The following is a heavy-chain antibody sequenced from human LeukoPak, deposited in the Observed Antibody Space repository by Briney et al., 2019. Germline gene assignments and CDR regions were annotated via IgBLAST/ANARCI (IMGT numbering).Heavy chain of an antibody. V-gene: IGHV4-59*01. J-gene: IGHJ4*02. D-gene: IGHD3-22*01. CDR2: IYYRGRT. CDR1: GGSINSYY. Sequence: SETLSLTCTVSGGSINSYYWNWIRQPPGKGLEWIGYIYYRGRTNNNPSLKSRVTISVDTSKNQLSLKLSSVTAADTAVYYCARADYYDSSGYYEIDYWGQGTLVTVSS. CDR3: ARADYYDSSGYYEIDY.